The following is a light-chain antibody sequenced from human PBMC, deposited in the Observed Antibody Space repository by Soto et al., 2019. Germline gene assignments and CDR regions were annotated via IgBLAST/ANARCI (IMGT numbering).Light chain of an antibody. CDR2: GAS. CDR3: QQYNNWPPVKT. Sequence: EIVMTQSPATLSVSPGERATLSCRASQSVSSNLAWYQQKPGQAPRLLIYGASTRATGIPARFSGSGSGTEFTLTISSPQSEDFAVYYCQQYNNWPPVKTFGQGTTV. CDR1: QSVSSN. V-gene: IGKV3-15*01. J-gene: IGKJ1*01.